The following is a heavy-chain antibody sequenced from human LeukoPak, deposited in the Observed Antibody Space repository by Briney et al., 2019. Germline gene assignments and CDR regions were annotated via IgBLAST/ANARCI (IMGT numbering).Heavy chain of an antibody. J-gene: IGHJ6*02. CDR1: GYTFTSYY. CDR2: INPSGGST. V-gene: IGHV1-46*01. D-gene: IGHD6-19*01. CDR3: ARSGYSSGWPYYYYYYGMDV. Sequence: ASVKDSCKASGYTFTSYYMHWVRQAPGQGLEWMGIINPSGGSTSYAQKFQGRVTMTRDTSTSTVYMELSSLRSEDTAVYYCARSGYSSGWPYYYYYYGMDVWGQGTTVTVSS.